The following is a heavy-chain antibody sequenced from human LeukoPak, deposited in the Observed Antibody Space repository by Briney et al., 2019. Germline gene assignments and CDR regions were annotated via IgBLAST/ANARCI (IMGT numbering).Heavy chain of an antibody. J-gene: IGHJ4*02. CDR3: ARGFRGDNFDY. D-gene: IGHD7-27*01. CDR2: IYHSGST. Sequence: SETLSLTCTVSGASISSGSYCWSWFRQTPGKGLEWIGYIYHSGSTNYNPSLKSRLTMSLDASKKQISLSLSSVTAADTAVYFCARGFRGDNFDYWGQGTLVTVSS. V-gene: IGHV4-61*01. CDR1: GASISSGSYC.